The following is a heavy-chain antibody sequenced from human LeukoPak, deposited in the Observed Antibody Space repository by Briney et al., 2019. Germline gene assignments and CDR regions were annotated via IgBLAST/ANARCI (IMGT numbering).Heavy chain of an antibody. J-gene: IGHJ4*02. V-gene: IGHV3-23*01. D-gene: IGHD2-8*02. CDR3: AKGDRGHCTGVKCYPFDY. CDR2: ITGTGGRGGI. Sequence: GGSLRLSCVASGFTYANYTMNWVRQAPGKRLEWVASITGTGGRGGIYYADSVKGRFTISRDNSKNTLFLQMSSLRAEDTAVYHCAKGDRGHCTGVKCYPFDYWGQGTVVTVSS. CDR1: GFTYANYT.